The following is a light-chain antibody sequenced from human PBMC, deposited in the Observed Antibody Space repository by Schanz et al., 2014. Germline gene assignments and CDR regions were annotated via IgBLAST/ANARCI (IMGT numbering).Light chain of an antibody. V-gene: IGKV3-20*01. Sequence: EIVMTQSPATLSVSPGERATLSCRASQSVYSDLAWYQQKPGQAPRLLIYGASIRATGIPDRFSGSGSGTDFTLTISRLEPEDFAVYYCHQYGISPFTFGPGTKVDIK. CDR1: QSVYSD. CDR2: GAS. J-gene: IGKJ3*01. CDR3: HQYGISPFT.